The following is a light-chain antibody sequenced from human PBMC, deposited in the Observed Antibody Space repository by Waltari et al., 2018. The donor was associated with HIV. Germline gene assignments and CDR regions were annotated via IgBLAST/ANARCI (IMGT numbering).Light chain of an antibody. CDR2: EDN. Sequence: NFVLTQPPSVSSSPGKTVTISCTRTSGNIATNYVQWFQKRPGSPPTVLIFEDNEKRPGVPDRFSGSIDSSSNSASLTISGLQAEDEAEYYCHSYDRSNLWVFGGGTKLTVL. CDR3: HSYDRSNLWV. J-gene: IGLJ3*02. CDR1: SGNIATNY. V-gene: IGLV6-57*01.